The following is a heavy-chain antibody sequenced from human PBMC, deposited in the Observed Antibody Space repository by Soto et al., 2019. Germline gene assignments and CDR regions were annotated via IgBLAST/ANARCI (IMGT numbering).Heavy chain of an antibody. Sequence: ASVKVSCKASGYTFTSYGISWVRQAPGQGLEWMGWISAYNGNTNYAQKLQGRVTMTTDTSTSTAYMELRSLRSDDTAVYYCARDREDSGYPREYDALDIWGQGTMVTVSS. J-gene: IGHJ3*02. CDR1: GYTFTSYG. CDR3: ARDREDSGYPREYDALDI. D-gene: IGHD5-12*01. V-gene: IGHV1-18*01. CDR2: ISAYNGNT.